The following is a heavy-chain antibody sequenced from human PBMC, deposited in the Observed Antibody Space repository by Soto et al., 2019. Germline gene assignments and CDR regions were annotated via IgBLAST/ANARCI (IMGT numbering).Heavy chain of an antibody. Sequence: GGSLRLSCAASGFTFSSYSMNWVRQAPGKGLEWVSYISSSSSTIYYADSVKGRFTISRDNAKNSLYLQMNSLRAEDTAVYYCARGRSIAALYYFDYWGQGTLVTVSS. D-gene: IGHD6-6*01. CDR2: ISSSSSTI. CDR3: ARGRSIAALYYFDY. V-gene: IGHV3-48*01. J-gene: IGHJ4*02. CDR1: GFTFSSYS.